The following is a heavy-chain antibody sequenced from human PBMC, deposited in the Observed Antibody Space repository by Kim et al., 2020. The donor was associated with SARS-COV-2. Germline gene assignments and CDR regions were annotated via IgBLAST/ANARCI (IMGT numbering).Heavy chain of an antibody. Sequence: SETLSLTCAVYGGSFSGYYWSWIRQPPGKGLEWIGEINHSGSTNYNPSLKSRVTISVDTSKNQFSLKLSSVTAADTAVYYCARGFPRGGFLEWFHLATEETWFDPWGQGTLVTVSS. CDR1: GGSFSGYY. D-gene: IGHD3-3*01. V-gene: IGHV4-34*01. J-gene: IGHJ5*02. CDR2: INHSGST. CDR3: ARGFPRGGFLEWFHLATEETWFDP.